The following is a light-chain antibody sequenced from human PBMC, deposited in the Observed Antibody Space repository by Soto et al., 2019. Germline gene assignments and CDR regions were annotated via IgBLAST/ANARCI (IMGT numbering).Light chain of an antibody. V-gene: IGLV1-51*01. CDR1: SSNIGNNY. J-gene: IGLJ2*01. Sequence: QSVLTQPPSVSAAPGQKVTISGSGSSSNIGNNYVSWYQQLPGTAPKLLIYDNDKRPSGIPDRFSGSKSGTSATLGVTGLQTGDEADYYCATWDSSLSAGVFGGGTKLTVL. CDR3: ATWDSSLSAGV. CDR2: DND.